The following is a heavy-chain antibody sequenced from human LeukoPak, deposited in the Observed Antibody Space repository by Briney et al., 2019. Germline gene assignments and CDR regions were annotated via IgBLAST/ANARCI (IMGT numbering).Heavy chain of an antibody. J-gene: IGHJ4*02. CDR2: ISGSGGST. CDR3: AKDTSWAAAGDYFDC. D-gene: IGHD6-13*01. Sequence: GGSLRLSCAASGFTFSSHAMSWVRQAPGKGLEWVSAISGSGGSTYYADSVKGRFTISRDNSKNTLYLQMNSLRAEDTAVYYCAKDTSWAAAGDYFDCWGQGTLVTVSS. CDR1: GFTFSSHA. V-gene: IGHV3-23*01.